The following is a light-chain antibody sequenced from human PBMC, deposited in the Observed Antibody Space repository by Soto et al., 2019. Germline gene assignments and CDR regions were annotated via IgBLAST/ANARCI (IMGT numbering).Light chain of an antibody. CDR1: QDINNY. CDR2: AAF. CDR3: QHGGA. V-gene: IGKV1-9*01. J-gene: IGKJ3*01. Sequence: DIQLTQSPPFLSASVGDRVTITCRASQDINNYLAWYQQKPGKAPELLIYAAFSLQSGVPSRFSGSRSGTDFTLTISSLEPDDFAVYYCQHGGAFGPGTKVDIK.